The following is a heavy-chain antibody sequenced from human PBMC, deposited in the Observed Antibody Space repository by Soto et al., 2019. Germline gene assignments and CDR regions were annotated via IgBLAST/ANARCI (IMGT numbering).Heavy chain of an antibody. D-gene: IGHD5-18*01. CDR2: IIPIFGTA. CDR1: GGTFSSYA. J-gene: IGHJ6*02. Sequence: QVQLVQSGAEVQKPGSSVKVSCKASGGTFSSYAISWVRQAPGQGLEWMGGIIPIFGTANYAQKFQGRVTITADESTSTAYMELSSLRSEDTAVYYCASPYSYGGQGWYYGMDVWGQGTTVTVSS. CDR3: ASPYSYGGQGWYYGMDV. V-gene: IGHV1-69*01.